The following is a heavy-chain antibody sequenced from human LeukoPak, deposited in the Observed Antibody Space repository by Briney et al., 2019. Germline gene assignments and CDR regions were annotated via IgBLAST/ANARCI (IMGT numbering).Heavy chain of an antibody. Sequence: PGGSLRLSCAASGSTFSSYAMSWVRQAPGKGLEWVSAISGSGGSTYYADSVKGRFTISRDNSKNTLYLQMNSLRAEDTAVYYCASADGTSPLEGMDVWGQGTTVTVSS. CDR1: GSTFSSYA. V-gene: IGHV3-23*01. J-gene: IGHJ6*02. CDR3: ASADGTSPLEGMDV. CDR2: ISGSGGST. D-gene: IGHD2-2*01.